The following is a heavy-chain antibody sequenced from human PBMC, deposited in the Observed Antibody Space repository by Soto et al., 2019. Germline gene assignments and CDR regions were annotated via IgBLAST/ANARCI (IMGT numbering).Heavy chain of an antibody. CDR2: ILSDGSNK. CDR1: GFTLSSHA. J-gene: IGHJ4*02. V-gene: IGHV3-30-3*01. Sequence: QVQLVESGGGVVQPGRSLRLSCAVSGFTLSSHAMHWVRQAPGKGLEWVALILSDGSNKYYADSVKGRFTTSRDNSKNTMYLQMNSLSVEHTAVYYCARDDEGGSDCDLGYWGQGALVTVSS. D-gene: IGHD1-26*01. CDR3: ARDDEGGSDCDLGY.